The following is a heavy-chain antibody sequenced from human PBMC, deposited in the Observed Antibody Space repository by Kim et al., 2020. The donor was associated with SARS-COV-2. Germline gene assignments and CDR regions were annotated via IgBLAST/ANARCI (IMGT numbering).Heavy chain of an antibody. Sequence: NYEHKFQERVTIARARSTSTAYLELSSLKSEDTAVYYCAAASRHADYGMDVWGQGTTVTVSS. CDR3: AAASRHADYGMDV. J-gene: IGHJ6*02. V-gene: IGHV1-58*01. D-gene: IGHD2-8*01.